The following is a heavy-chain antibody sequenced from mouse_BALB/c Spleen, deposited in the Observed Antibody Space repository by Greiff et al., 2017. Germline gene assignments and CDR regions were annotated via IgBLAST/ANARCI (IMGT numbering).Heavy chain of an antibody. CDR3: ARQGDYDYAMDY. V-gene: IGHV5-17*02. J-gene: IGHJ4*01. Sequence: EVKLVESGGGLVQPGGSRKLSCAASGFTFSSFGMHWVRQAPEKGLEWVGYISSGSSTMYYADTVKGRFTIARDNPKNTLFLQMTSLRSEDTAMYDCARQGDYDYAMDYWGQGTSVTVSS. CDR1: GFTFSSFG. D-gene: IGHD2-4*01. CDR2: ISSGSSTM.